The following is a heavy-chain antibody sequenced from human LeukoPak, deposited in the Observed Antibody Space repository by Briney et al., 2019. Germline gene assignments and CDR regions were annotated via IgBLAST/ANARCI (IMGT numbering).Heavy chain of an antibody. V-gene: IGHV4-4*07. CDR3: ARGLGGASYYMDV. J-gene: IGHJ6*03. CDR2: VDTSGST. CDR1: GGSISGFY. D-gene: IGHD3-16*01. Sequence: SETLSLTCTVSGGSISGFYWSWVRQPAGKGPEWIGRVDTSGSTHYNPSLKSRVTMSLDTSKNQFTLKVNSVTVADTAVYYCARGLGGASYYMDVWGKGTTVTVSS.